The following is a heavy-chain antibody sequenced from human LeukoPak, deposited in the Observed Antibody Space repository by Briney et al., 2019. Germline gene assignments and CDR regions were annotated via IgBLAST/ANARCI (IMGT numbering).Heavy chain of an antibody. CDR3: ARRPYDILTGYQYYFDY. J-gene: IGHJ4*02. D-gene: IGHD3-9*01. CDR1: GFTFSSYA. V-gene: IGHV3-30-3*01. Sequence: GGSLRLSCVTSGFTFSSYAMHWVRQAPGKGLEWVAVILYGGSNKYYADSVKGRFTISRDNSKNTLYLQMNSLGAEDTAVYYCARRPYDILTGYQYYFDYWGQGTLVTVSS. CDR2: ILYGGSNK.